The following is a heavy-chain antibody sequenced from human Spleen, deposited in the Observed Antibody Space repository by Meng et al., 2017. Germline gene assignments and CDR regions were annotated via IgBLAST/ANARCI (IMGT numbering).Heavy chain of an antibody. V-gene: IGHV1-2*06. CDR3: AASGGIVATITIPTFDY. Sequence: ASVKVSCKASGYTFPDYWLHWVRRAPGQGLEWMGRINPKSGDTHYAQRFQGRVTMTGDTSISTAYMELSGLRSDDTAMYYCAASGGIVATITIPTFDYWGQGTLVTVSS. CDR2: INPKSGDT. D-gene: IGHD5-12*01. J-gene: IGHJ4*02. CDR1: GYTFPDYW.